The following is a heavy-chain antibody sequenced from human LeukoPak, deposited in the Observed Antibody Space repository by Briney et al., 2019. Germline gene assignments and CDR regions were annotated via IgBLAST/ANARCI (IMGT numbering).Heavy chain of an antibody. V-gene: IGHV3-30-3*01. CDR2: ISYDGRNK. D-gene: IGHD3-10*01. J-gene: IGHJ4*02. CDR3: ARRTRSSESHSFDY. Sequence: GSLRLSCAASGFTFSTYAMHWVRQAPGKGLEWVAVISYDGRNKNYADSVKGRFTISRDNAKNSLLLQMNSLRDEDTAVYYYARRTRSSESHSFDYWGQGTLVTVSS. CDR1: GFTFSTYA.